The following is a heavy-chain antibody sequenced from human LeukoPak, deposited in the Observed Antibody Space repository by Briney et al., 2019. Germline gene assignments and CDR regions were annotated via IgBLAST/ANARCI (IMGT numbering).Heavy chain of an antibody. CDR1: CG. V-gene: IGHV3-48*01. CDR3: ARRSEFGVLYYMDI. D-gene: IGHD3-16*01. Sequence: CGMNWVRQAPGKGLEWVSYISGSSGTIYYADSEKGRFTISRDNAKNSRYLQMNSLRAEDTAVYYCARRSEFGVLYYMDIWGKGTTVTVSS. CDR2: ISGSSGTI. J-gene: IGHJ6*03.